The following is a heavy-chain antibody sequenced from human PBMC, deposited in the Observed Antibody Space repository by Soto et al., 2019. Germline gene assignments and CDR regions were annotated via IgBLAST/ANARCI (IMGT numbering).Heavy chain of an antibody. Sequence: PGGSLRLSCAASGFTSSSYGMHWVRQAPGKGLEWVANIKEGGSEKYYVDSVKGRFNISRDNAKNSVYLQMNSLRVEDTAIYYCARALPPSYYYEGSKYYLDYFDYWGQGALVTVSS. CDR2: IKEGGSEK. D-gene: IGHD3-22*01. J-gene: IGHJ4*02. CDR1: GFTSSSYG. V-gene: IGHV3-7*04. CDR3: ARALPPSYYYEGSKYYLDYFDY.